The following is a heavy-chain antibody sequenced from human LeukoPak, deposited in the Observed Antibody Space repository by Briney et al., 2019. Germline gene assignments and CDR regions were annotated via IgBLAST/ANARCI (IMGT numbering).Heavy chain of an antibody. Sequence: GGSLRLSCAASVFIFSSYAISWVRQAPGEGLEWVSGISGSGGRTYYSDSVKGRFTISRDNSKNTLFLQMNSLRAEDTAVYYCAKDRGPYSGYDSFFDFWVQGTLVTVSS. CDR3: AKDRGPYSGYDSFFDF. V-gene: IGHV3-23*01. CDR2: ISGSGGRT. D-gene: IGHD5-12*01. CDR1: VFIFSSYA. J-gene: IGHJ4*02.